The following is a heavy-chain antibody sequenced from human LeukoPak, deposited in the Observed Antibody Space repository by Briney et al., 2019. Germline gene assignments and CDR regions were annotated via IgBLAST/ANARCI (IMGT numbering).Heavy chain of an antibody. CDR3: APGYDSGSYYYFDY. Sequence: ASVNVSCKVSGYTLTELSMHWVRQAPGKGLEWMGVFDPEDGETIYAQKFQGRVTMTEDTSTDTAYMELSSMRSEDTAVYYCAPGYDSGSYYYFDYWGQGTLVTVSS. CDR2: FDPEDGET. V-gene: IGHV1-24*01. D-gene: IGHD1-26*01. CDR1: GYTLTELS. J-gene: IGHJ4*02.